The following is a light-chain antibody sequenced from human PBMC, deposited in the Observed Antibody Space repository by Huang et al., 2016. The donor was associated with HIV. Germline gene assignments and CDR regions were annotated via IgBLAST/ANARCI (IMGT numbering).Light chain of an antibody. CDR3: QKYYSSLWT. J-gene: IGKJ1*01. V-gene: IGKV4-1*01. CDR1: QSLLYSSNNKNY. Sequence: IVMTQSPDPLTVSLGERATIHCKSSQSLLYSSNNKNYLNLYQQRLGQPPKPRSYEESARESEVPYQFSGHGAGKKVTLTISSQEAEDVEVYCCQKYYSSLWTVGQGTKGEIK. CDR2: EES.